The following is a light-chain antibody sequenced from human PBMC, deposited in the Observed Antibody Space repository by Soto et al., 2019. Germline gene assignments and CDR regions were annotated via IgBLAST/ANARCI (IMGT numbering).Light chain of an antibody. V-gene: IGKV3-20*01. J-gene: IGKJ5*01. CDR1: QILLHSNGYNY. CDR3: QQYGNSPIT. Sequence: DIVVTQSPLSLPVTPGEPASISCRSSQILLHSNGYNYLDWYQQKPGQAPRLLIYGTSSRATGIPDRFSGSGSGTDFTLTISRLEPEDFAVYYCQQYGNSPITFGQGTRLEIK. CDR2: GTS.